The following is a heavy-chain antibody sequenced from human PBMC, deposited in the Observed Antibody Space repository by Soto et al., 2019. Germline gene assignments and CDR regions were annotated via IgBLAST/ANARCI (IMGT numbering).Heavy chain of an antibody. CDR3: AKYLWFGEPRACYFDY. CDR1: GFTFSSYA. Sequence: GGSLRLSCAASGFTFSSYAMSWVRQAPGKGLEWVSAISGSGGNTYYADSVKGRFTISRDNSKNTLYLQMNSLRAEDTAVYYCAKYLWFGEPRACYFDYWGQGTLVTVSS. D-gene: IGHD3-10*01. V-gene: IGHV3-23*01. J-gene: IGHJ4*02. CDR2: ISGSGGNT.